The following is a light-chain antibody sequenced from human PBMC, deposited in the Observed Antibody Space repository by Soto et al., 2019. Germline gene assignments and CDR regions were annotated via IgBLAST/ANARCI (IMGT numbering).Light chain of an antibody. J-gene: IGLJ2*01. CDR3: AAWDDSLNGVV. CDR1: SSSIGSNT. V-gene: IGLV1-44*01. CDR2: TND. Sequence: QSVLTQPPSASGTPGQTVTISCSGSSSSIGSNTVNWYQQLPGTAPKLLIYTNDQRPSGVPDRFSGSKSGTSASLAISGLQSEDEAHYYCAAWDDSLNGVVFGGGTKLTVL.